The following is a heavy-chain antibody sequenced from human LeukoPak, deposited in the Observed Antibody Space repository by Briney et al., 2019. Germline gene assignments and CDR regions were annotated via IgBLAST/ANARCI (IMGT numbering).Heavy chain of an antibody. CDR1: GFSLSTSGMC. V-gene: IGHV2-70*11. Sequence: SGPALVKPTQTLTLTCTFSGFSLSTSGMCVNWIRQPPGRALEWLARIDWDDDKYYSTSLKTRLTISKDTSKNQVVLTMTNMHPVDTATYYCARDYDRGFDYWGQGTLVTVSS. CDR2: IDWDDDK. CDR3: ARDYDRGFDY. J-gene: IGHJ4*02. D-gene: IGHD3-22*01.